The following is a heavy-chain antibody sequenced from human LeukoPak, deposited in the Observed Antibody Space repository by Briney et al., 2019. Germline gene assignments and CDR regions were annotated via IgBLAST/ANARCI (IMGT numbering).Heavy chain of an antibody. Sequence: PGGSLRLSCAASGFTVSSNYMSWVRQAPGKGLEWVSVIYSGGSTYYADSVKGRFTTSRDNSKNTLYLQMNSLRAEDTAVYYCAGAHGDYPDNWFDPWGQGTLVTVSS. CDR3: AGAHGDYPDNWFDP. CDR1: GFTVSSNY. J-gene: IGHJ5*02. V-gene: IGHV3-53*01. D-gene: IGHD4-17*01. CDR2: IYSGGST.